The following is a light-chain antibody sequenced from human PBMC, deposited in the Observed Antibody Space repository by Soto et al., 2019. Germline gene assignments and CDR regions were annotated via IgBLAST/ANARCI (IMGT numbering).Light chain of an antibody. V-gene: IGLV1-44*01. CDR3: AAWDDSLNGYV. Sequence: QSVLTQPPSASGTPGQRVTISCSGGSSNIGTNAVNWYQQLPGTAPKLLIYNNNQRPSGVPDRFSGSKSGTSASLAISGLQPEDEADYYRAAWDDSLNGYVFGTGTKVTVL. CDR2: NNN. CDR1: SSNIGTNA. J-gene: IGLJ1*01.